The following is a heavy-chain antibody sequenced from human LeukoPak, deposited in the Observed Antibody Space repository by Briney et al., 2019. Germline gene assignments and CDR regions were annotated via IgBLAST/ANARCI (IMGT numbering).Heavy chain of an antibody. J-gene: IGHJ6*03. V-gene: IGHV4-38-2*02. CDR3: ARDTRYSYIENYYYMDV. CDR1: GYSISSGYY. Sequence: KPSGTLSLTCTVSGYSISSGYYWGWIRQPPGKGLEWIGRIYTSGSTNYNPSLKSRVTMSVDTSKNQFSLKLSSVTAADTAVYYCARDTRYSYIENYYYMDVWGKGTTVTVSS. CDR2: IYTSGST. D-gene: IGHD2-21*01.